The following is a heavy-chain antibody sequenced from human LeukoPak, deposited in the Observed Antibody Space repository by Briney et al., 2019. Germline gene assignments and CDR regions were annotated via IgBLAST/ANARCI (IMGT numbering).Heavy chain of an antibody. V-gene: IGHV3-48*02. CDR3: VRDYQYAFDY. J-gene: IGHJ4*02. CDR2: VGFRDMTR. Sequence: GGSLRLSCAASGFTFSSYSPNWVRQAPGKGLEWLSHVGFRDMTRYYADSVKGRFTISRDNANNSLYLQMNSLRDEDTAVYFCVRDYQYAFDYWGQGTLVTVSS. CDR1: GFTFSSYS. D-gene: IGHD2-2*01.